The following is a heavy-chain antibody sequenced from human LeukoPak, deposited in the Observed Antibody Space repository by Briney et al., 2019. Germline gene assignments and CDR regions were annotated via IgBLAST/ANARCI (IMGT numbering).Heavy chain of an antibody. V-gene: IGHV3-11*04. CDR3: ARDYYDSSGHFDY. D-gene: IGHD3-22*01. J-gene: IGHJ4*02. CDR2: ISSSGITI. CDR1: GFTFSDYY. Sequence: KPGGSLRLSCAASGFTFSDYYMSCILQAPGKGLEWVSYISSSGITIYYADSVKGRFTISRDNAKNSLYLQMNSLRAEDTAVYYCARDYYDSSGHFDYWGQGTLVTVSS.